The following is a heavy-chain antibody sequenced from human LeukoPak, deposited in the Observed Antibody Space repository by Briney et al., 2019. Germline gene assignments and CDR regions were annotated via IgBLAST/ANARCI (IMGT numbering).Heavy chain of an antibody. Sequence: ASVKVSCKASGYTFTSYYMHWVRPAPGQGLELMGIINPSGDSTSYAQQFQGRVTMPRHKSTSTVYMELSSLRSEDTAVYYCARGGYTGDYYYYMDVWGKGTTVTISS. J-gene: IGHJ6*03. CDR2: INPSGDST. V-gene: IGHV1-46*01. D-gene: IGHD5-18*01. CDR1: GYTFTSYY. CDR3: ARGGYTGDYYYYMDV.